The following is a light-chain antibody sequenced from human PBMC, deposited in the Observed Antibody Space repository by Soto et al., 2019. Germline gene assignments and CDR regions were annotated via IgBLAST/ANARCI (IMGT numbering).Light chain of an antibody. CDR2: EAT. CDR1: SEDVGGYNY. Sequence: QSALAQPASVSGSPGQSITISCSGTSEDVGGYNYVSWYQHHPGKAPKLMIYEATNRPSGLSNRFSGSKSGSTASLTISGLQAEDEADYYCSSYTSSNTLVFGTGTKVTVL. J-gene: IGLJ1*01. V-gene: IGLV2-14*01. CDR3: SSYTSSNTLV.